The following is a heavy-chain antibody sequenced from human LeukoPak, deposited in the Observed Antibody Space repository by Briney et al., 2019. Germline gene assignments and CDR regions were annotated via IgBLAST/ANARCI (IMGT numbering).Heavy chain of an antibody. J-gene: IGHJ3*02. D-gene: IGHD6-13*01. CDR2: ISGSGGNT. Sequence: GGSLRLSCAASGFTFNHYGMSWVRQAPGKGLEWVSAISGSGGNTYYADSVKGRFTISRDNSKNTLYLQMNSLRAEDSAVYYCAKGFLSTSWNSDAFDMWGQGTMVTVSS. CDR3: AKGFLSTSWNSDAFDM. V-gene: IGHV3-23*01. CDR1: GFTFNHYG.